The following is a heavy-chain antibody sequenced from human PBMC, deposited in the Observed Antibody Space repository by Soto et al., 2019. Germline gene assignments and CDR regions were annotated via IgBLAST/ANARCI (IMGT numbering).Heavy chain of an antibody. Sequence: SETLSLTCNVSGGSIDSYYWTWLRQPPGKGLEWIGYISYSGSATYNPSLQSRVTISVDTSKSHFSLTLNSVTAADTAVYYCARDMYIYDSRTYHNPVNCFDPWGQG. V-gene: IGHV4-59*01. D-gene: IGHD3-10*01. CDR3: ARDMYIYDSRTYHNPVNCFDP. J-gene: IGHJ5*02. CDR1: GGSIDSYY. CDR2: ISYSGSA.